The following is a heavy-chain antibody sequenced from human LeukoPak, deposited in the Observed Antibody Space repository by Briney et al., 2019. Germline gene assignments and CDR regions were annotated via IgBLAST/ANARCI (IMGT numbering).Heavy chain of an antibody. CDR1: GYTFTSYD. Sequence: ASVKVSCKASGYTFTSYDINWVRQATGQGLEWMGWINPNSGNTGYAQKLQGRVTITSNTYISIAYMELSSLRSEDTAVYYCARLCYDSSGYYCPLDYWGQGTLVTVSS. V-gene: IGHV1-8*03. CDR2: INPNSGNT. CDR3: ARLCYDSSGYYCPLDY. J-gene: IGHJ4*02. D-gene: IGHD3-22*01.